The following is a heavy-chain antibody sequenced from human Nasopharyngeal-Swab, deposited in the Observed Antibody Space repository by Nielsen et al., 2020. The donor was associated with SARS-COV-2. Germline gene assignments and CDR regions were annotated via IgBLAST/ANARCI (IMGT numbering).Heavy chain of an antibody. CDR3: ARVWGMSSSPFDY. Sequence: ASVKVSCKASGYTFTSYYMHCVLQAPGQGLEWMGIINPSGGSTSYAQKFQDRVTMIRDTSTSTVYMELSSLRSEDTAVYYCARVWGMSSSPFDYWGQGTLVTVSS. V-gene: IGHV1-46*01. CDR1: GYTFTSYY. CDR2: INPSGGST. D-gene: IGHD3-16*01. J-gene: IGHJ4*02.